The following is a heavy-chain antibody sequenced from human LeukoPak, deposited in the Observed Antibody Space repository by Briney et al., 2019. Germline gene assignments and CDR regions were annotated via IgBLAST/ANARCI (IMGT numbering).Heavy chain of an antibody. D-gene: IGHD5-12*01. V-gene: IGHV1-2*02. CDR3: VRDGYSGGAFDI. J-gene: IGHJ3*02. CDR1: GYTFTGHY. Sequence: VKVSCKASGYTFTGHYMHWVRQAPGQGLEWMGWIYPKSGGTNYAQKFQTRVTMTRDTSITTAFMELNILKSDDTAVYYCVRDGYSGGAFDIWAKGQWSLSLQ. CDR2: IYPKSGGT.